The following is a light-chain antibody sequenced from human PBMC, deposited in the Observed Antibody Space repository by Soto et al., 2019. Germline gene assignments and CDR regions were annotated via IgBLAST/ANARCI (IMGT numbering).Light chain of an antibody. V-gene: IGKV4-1*01. CDR2: WAS. CDR3: QQYYSTSGA. CDR1: QSVLYSSNNKNY. Sequence: DIVMTQSPDSLAVSLGERATINCKSSQSVLYSSNNKNYLAWYQQKPGQPPKLLIYWASTRESGVPDRFSGSGSGTDFTLTIRSLQAEDVAVYYCQQYYSTSGAFGGGTKVEIK. J-gene: IGKJ4*01.